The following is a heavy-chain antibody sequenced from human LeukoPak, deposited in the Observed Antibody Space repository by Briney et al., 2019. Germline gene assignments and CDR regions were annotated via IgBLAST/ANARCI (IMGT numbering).Heavy chain of an antibody. CDR3: ARVLRYCSGGNCYSGGLGYMYV. Sequence: PGGSLRLSCAASGFTFSDYNMRWIRQAPGKGLEWVSSISRSGSTKYYADSVKGRFTISRDNAKNSLFLQMNSLRAEDTAVYYCARVLRYCSGGNCYSGGLGYMYVWGKATTVTISS. D-gene: IGHD2-15*01. V-gene: IGHV3-11*01. CDR2: ISRSGSTK. CDR1: GFTFSDYN. J-gene: IGHJ6*03.